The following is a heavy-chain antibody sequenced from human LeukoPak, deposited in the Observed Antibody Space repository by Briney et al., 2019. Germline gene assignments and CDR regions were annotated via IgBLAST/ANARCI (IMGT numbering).Heavy chain of an antibody. CDR2: ISSSSSYI. J-gene: IGHJ4*02. D-gene: IGHD1-1*01. V-gene: IGHV3-21*01. CDR1: GFTFSSYS. Sequence: GGSLRLSCAASGFTFSSYSMNWVRQAPGKGLEWVSSISSSSSYIYYADSVKGRFTISRDNAKNSLYLQMNSLRAEDTAVYYCARELERRRGYFDYWGQGTMVTVSS. CDR3: ARELERRRGYFDY.